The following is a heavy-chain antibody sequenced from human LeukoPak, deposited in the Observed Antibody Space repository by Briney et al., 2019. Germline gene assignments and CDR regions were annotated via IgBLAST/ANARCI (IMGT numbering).Heavy chain of an antibody. CDR3: AKDKRGVYYYYGMNV. J-gene: IGHJ6*02. V-gene: IGHV3-23*01. CDR2: ISGSGGST. D-gene: IGHD3-10*01. CDR1: GFTFSSYA. Sequence: GGSLRLSCAASGFTFSSYAMSWVRQAPGKGLEWVSAISGSGGSTYYADSVKGRFTISRDNSKNTLYLQMNSLRAEDTAVYYCAKDKRGVYYYYGMNVWGQGTTVTVSS.